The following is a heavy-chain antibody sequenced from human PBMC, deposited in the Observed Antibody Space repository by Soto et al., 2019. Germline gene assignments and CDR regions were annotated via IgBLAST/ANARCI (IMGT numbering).Heavy chain of an antibody. D-gene: IGHD3-22*01. CDR1: GFTFSSYA. Sequence: TGGSLRLSCAASGFTFSSYAMSWVRQAPGKGLEWVSAISGSGGSTYYADSVKGRFTISRDNSKNTLYLQMNSLRAEDTAVYYCAKDRYYYDPRSYFDYWGQGTLVTVSS. CDR3: AKDRYYYDPRSYFDY. CDR2: ISGSGGST. J-gene: IGHJ4*02. V-gene: IGHV3-23*01.